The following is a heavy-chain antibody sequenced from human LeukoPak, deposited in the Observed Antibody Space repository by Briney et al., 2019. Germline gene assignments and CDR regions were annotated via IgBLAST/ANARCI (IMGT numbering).Heavy chain of an antibody. J-gene: IGHJ4*02. CDR3: ARVLGYDFWSGLDY. CDR2: IYSGGST. Sequence: GGSVRLSCAASGFTVSSNYMSWVRQAPGKGLEWVSVIYSGGSTYYADSVKGRFTISRDNSKNTLYLQMNSLRAEDTAVYYCARVLGYDFWSGLDYWGQGTLVTVSS. CDR1: GFTVSSNY. V-gene: IGHV3-66*02. D-gene: IGHD3-3*01.